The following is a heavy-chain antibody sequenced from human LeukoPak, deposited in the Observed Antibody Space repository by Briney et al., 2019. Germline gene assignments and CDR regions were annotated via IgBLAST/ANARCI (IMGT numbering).Heavy chain of an antibody. Sequence: GGSLRLSCAASGFTFSSYSMNWVRQAPGKGLEWVSSISSSSSYIYYADSVKGRFTISRDNAKNSLYLQMNSLRAEDTAEYYCARERDGLGFDPWGQGTLVTVSS. CDR2: ISSSSSYI. CDR3: ARERDGLGFDP. CDR1: GFTFSSYS. J-gene: IGHJ5*02. D-gene: IGHD5-24*01. V-gene: IGHV3-21*01.